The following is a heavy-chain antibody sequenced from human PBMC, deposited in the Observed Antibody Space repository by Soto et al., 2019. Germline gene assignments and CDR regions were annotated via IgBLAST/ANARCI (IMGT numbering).Heavy chain of an antibody. V-gene: IGHV4-59*01. CDR1: GGSISNYY. J-gene: IGHJ5*02. CDR3: ATFIEARPS. Sequence: SETLSLTCTVSGGSISNYYWSWLRQPPGKGLEWIGYIYNSGNTTYNPSLESRVAMSVDTSKNHFSLKLASVTTADKAVYYCATFIEARPSWGQGTLVTVSS. D-gene: IGHD6-6*01. CDR2: IYNSGNT.